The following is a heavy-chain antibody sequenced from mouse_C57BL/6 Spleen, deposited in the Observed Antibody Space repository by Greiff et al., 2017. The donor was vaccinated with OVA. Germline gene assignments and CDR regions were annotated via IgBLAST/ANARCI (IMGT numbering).Heavy chain of an antibody. D-gene: IGHD1-1*01. Sequence: EVQLQQSGPELVKPGASVKISCKASGYTFTDYYMNWVKQSHGKSLKWIGDINPNNGGTSYNQKFKGKATLTVDKSSSTAYMELRSLTSEDSAVYYCAHYYGSSYGYWGQGTTLTVSS. CDR2: INPNNGGT. J-gene: IGHJ2*01. CDR3: AHYYGSSYGY. CDR1: GYTFTDYY. V-gene: IGHV1-26*01.